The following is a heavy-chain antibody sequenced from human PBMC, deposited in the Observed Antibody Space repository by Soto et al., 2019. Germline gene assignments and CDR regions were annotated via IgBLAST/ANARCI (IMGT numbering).Heavy chain of an antibody. CDR1: RFNFSAAW. V-gene: IGHV3-15*07. CDR2: IKPKSEGETA. CDR3: ATVPSSSGPT. D-gene: IGHD6-19*01. J-gene: IGHJ4*02. Sequence: EMHLVQSGGGLVKPGGSLRLSCVASRFNFSAAWLNWIRQAPGKGLEWVGRIKPKSEGETADYTAPVRGRFTISRDDSQYPLHLQMDRLNTEDTAVYYCATVPSSSGPTWGLGVLVTVSS.